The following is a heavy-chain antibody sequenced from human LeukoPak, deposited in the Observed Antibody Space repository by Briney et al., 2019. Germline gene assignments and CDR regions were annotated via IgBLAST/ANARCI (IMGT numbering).Heavy chain of an antibody. CDR1: GFTVSSNY. D-gene: IGHD3-10*01. CDR3: ARERAYYGSGTSYGMDV. V-gene: IGHV3-53*01. J-gene: IGHJ6*04. Sequence: GGSLRLSCAASGFTVSSNYMSCVRQPPGKGLEWVSVIYSGGSTYYADSVKGRFTISRDNSKNTLYLQMNSLRAEDTAVYYCARERAYYGSGTSYGMDVWGKGATVTVSS. CDR2: IYSGGST.